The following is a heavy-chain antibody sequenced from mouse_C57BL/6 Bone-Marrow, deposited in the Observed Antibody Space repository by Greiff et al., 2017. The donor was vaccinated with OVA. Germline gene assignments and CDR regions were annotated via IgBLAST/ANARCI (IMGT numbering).Heavy chain of an antibody. D-gene: IGHD2-4*01. V-gene: IGHV1-62-2*01. CDR3: ARHEDRGYDYPYAMDY. CDR2: FYPGSGSI. Sequence: VHLVESGAELVKPGASVKLSCKASGYTFTEYTIHWVKQRSGQGLEWIGWFYPGSGSIKYNEKFKDKATLTADKSSSTVYMELSRLTSEDSAVYFCARHEDRGYDYPYAMDYWGQGTSVTVSS. J-gene: IGHJ4*01. CDR1: GYTFTEYT.